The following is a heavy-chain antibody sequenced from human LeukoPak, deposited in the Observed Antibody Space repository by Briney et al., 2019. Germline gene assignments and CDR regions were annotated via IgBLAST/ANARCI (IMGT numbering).Heavy chain of an antibody. CDR2: IYPVDSDT. CDR1: GYSFTRHW. CDR3: ARTDCSSTSCYLFDY. Sequence: GESLKISCKGTGYSFTRHWIAWVRQMPGKGLEWMGIIYPVDSDTRYSPSFQGQVTMSADKSISTAYLQWSSLKASDTAMYYYARTDCSSTSCYLFDYWGQGTLVTVSS. J-gene: IGHJ4*02. D-gene: IGHD2-2*01. V-gene: IGHV5-51*01.